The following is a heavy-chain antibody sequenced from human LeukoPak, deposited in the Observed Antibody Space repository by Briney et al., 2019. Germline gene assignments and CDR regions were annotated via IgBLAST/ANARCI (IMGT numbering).Heavy chain of an antibody. CDR2: ISYDGSNK. V-gene: IGHV3-30*18. CDR1: GFTFSSYG. CDR3: AKERMITFGGVIAPFGY. J-gene: IGHJ4*02. Sequence: PGRSPRLSCAASGFTFSSYGMHWVRQAPGKGLEWVAVISYDGSNKYYADSVKGRFTISRDNSKNTLYLQMNSLRAEDTAVYYCAKERMITFGGVIAPFGYWGQGTLVTVSS. D-gene: IGHD3-16*02.